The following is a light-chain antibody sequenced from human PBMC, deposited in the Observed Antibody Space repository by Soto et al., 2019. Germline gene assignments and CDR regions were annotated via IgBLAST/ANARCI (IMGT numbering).Light chain of an antibody. Sequence: ENVLTQSPGTLSLSPGERATLSCMASQVTSRYLSWYQHRPGQAPRLPIYGPSSRATGIPDRFSGSGSGTDFTLTTSRLAPEDFAVYYCQQDSTSPISFGQGTRLEIK. J-gene: IGKJ5*01. V-gene: IGKV3-20*01. CDR1: QVTSRY. CDR3: QQDSTSPIS. CDR2: GPS.